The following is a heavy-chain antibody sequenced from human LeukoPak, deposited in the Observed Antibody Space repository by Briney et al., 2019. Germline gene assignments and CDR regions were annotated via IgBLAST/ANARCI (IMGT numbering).Heavy chain of an antibody. J-gene: IGHJ6*02. CDR3: ARSLRDGPYYYYGMDV. Sequence: GGSLRLSCAASGFTFSRDSMNWVRQAPGKGLEWVSYINGGGSPIYYADSVKGRFTISRDNAKNSLYLQMNSLRAEDTAVYYCARSLRDGPYYYYGMDVWGQGTTVTVSS. CDR2: INGGGSPI. CDR1: GFTFSRDS. V-gene: IGHV3-21*05.